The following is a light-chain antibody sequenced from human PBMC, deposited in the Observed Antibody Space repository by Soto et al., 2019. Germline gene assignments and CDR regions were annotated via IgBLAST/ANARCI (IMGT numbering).Light chain of an antibody. CDR1: QGIRND. CDR3: LQDINYPWT. J-gene: IGKJ1*01. CDR2: GAS. Sequence: IQMTQSPSTPSASVGDRVTITCRASQGIRNDLGWYQQKPGKPPKVLIYGASNLQSGVPPRFSGSGSGTDFTLAISSLQPEDSATYYCLQDINYPWTFGQGTKVDIK. V-gene: IGKV1-6*01.